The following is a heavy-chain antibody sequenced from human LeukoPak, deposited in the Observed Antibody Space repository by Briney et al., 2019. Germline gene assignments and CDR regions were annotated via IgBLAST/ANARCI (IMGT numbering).Heavy chain of an antibody. J-gene: IGHJ4*02. V-gene: IGHV3-7*01. D-gene: IGHD3-10*01. CDR1: GFTFSNYW. CDR2: IKTDGSLV. CDR3: ATDVGGD. Sequence: GGSLRLSCVASGFTFSNYWMTWVRQAPGKGLEWVANIKTDGSLVYYVDSVKGRFTISRDNAKNSLYLQMNSLRAEDTAVYYCATDVGGDWGQGTLVTVSS.